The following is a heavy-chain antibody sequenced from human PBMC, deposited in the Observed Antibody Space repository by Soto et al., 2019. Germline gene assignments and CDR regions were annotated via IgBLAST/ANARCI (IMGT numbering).Heavy chain of an antibody. D-gene: IGHD2-15*01. Sequence: EVQLLESGGGLVQPGGSLTLTCIVSGFTSGKYAMSWVRQAPGKGLEWVSEIGGGGEYTNYADAVRGRFTMSRDNSKNTLYLHMSSLKVEDTAVYYCAKDEVAANGRADAFDIWGQGTVVTVSS. V-gene: IGHV3-23*01. J-gene: IGHJ3*02. CDR2: IGGGGEYT. CDR1: GFTSGKYA. CDR3: AKDEVAANGRADAFDI.